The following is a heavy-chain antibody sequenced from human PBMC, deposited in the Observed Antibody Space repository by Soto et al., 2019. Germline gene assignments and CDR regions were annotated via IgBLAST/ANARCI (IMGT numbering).Heavy chain of an antibody. CDR3: ARGVGSGSYYNQYNWFDP. J-gene: IGHJ5*02. V-gene: IGHV1-18*04. CDR1: GYTFTGYY. CDR2: INVYNGNT. Sequence: ASVKVSCKASGYTFTGYYMHWVRQAPGQGLERMGWINVYNGNTKYAQKVQGRVTMTTDTSTSTAYMELRSLRSDDTAVYYCARGVGSGSYYNQYNWFDPWGQGTLVTVSS. D-gene: IGHD3-10*01.